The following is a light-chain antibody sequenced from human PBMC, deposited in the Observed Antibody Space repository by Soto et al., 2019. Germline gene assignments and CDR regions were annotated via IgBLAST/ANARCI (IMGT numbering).Light chain of an antibody. CDR1: QSVRSDY. V-gene: IGKV3-20*01. CDR3: QQYGNSPLT. CDR2: GVS. J-gene: IGKJ4*01. Sequence: EIVLTQSPGTLSLSPGERATLSCRASQSVRSDYFAWYQQKPGQAPRVIIFGVSTRATGIPDRFSGSGSGTDFTLTISRLEPKDFALYYCQQYGNSPLTFGGGTKVDIK.